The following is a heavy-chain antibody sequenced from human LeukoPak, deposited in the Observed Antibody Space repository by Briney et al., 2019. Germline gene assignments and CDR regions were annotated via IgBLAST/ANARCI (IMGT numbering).Heavy chain of an antibody. Sequence: GGSLRLSGPAYGFTFSGLGMDWVRQAPGKGREWVAVILHDRSKTYYVDAVKGRVTLSRDDSKNTVYLQMNSLRAEDTAVYYCAKTYYSSSARVMDVWGKGTTVTVSS. D-gene: IGHD3-10*01. V-gene: IGHV3-33*06. CDR1: GFTFSGLG. CDR3: AKTYYSSSARVMDV. CDR2: ILHDRSKT. J-gene: IGHJ6*03.